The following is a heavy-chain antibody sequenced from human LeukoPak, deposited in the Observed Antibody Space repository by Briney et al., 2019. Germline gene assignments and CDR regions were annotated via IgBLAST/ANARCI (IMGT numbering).Heavy chain of an antibody. CDR3: ARGDHYCSGGSCYHGVLDY. CDR2: NNHSGST. D-gene: IGHD2-15*01. J-gene: IGHJ4*02. Sequence: PSETLSLTCAVYGGSFSVYYWSWIRQPPGKGLDWIGENNHSGSTNYNPSLKSRVTISVDTSKNQFSLKLSSVTAADTAVYYCARGDHYCSGGSCYHGVLDYWGQGTLVTVSS. CDR1: GGSFSVYY. V-gene: IGHV4-34*01.